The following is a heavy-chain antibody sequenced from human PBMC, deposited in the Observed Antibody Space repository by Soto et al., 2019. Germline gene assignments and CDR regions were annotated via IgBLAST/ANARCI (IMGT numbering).Heavy chain of an antibody. J-gene: IGHJ5*02. CDR1: GFTFSSYD. CDR3: ARERLPNWFDP. V-gene: IGHV3-13*01. CDR2: IGTAGDT. D-gene: IGHD6-25*01. Sequence: EVQLVESGGGLVLPGGSLRLSCAASGFTFSSYDMHWVSQATGKGLEWVSAIGTAGDTYYPGAVKGRFTISRENAKNSLYLQRNSLRAGDTAVYYCARERLPNWFDPWGQGTLVTVSS.